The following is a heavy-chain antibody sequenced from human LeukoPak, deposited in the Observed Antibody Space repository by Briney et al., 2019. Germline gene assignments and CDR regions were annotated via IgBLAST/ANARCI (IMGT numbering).Heavy chain of an antibody. CDR3: ARGAAGYSYG. CDR2: TYHTGNP. J-gene: IGHJ4*02. V-gene: IGHV4-4*02. D-gene: IGHD5-18*01. CDR1: GGSITSSNW. Sequence: SGTLSLTCAVSGGSITSSNWWTWVRQLPGRGLEWIGETYHTGNPNYNPSLKSRVTISIDTSKNQLSLRLSSVTAADTAVYYCARGAAGYSYGWGQGTLVTVSS.